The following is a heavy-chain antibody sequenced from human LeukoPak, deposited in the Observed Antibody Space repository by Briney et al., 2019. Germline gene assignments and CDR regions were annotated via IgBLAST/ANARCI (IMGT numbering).Heavy chain of an antibody. CDR2: IIPIFGTA. V-gene: IGHV1-69*05. CDR1: GGTFSSYA. Sequence: SVKVSCKASGGTFSSYAISWVRQAPGQGLEWMGGIIPIFGTANYAQKFQGRVTITTDESTSTAYMELSSLRSEDTAVYYCARGSGRLHYCRSTSCNSRWFDPWGQGTLVTVSS. J-gene: IGHJ5*02. D-gene: IGHD2-2*01. CDR3: ARGSGRLHYCRSTSCNSRWFDP.